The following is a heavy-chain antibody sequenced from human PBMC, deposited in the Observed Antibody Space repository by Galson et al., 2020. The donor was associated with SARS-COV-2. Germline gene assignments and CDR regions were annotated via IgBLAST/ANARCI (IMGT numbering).Heavy chain of an antibody. V-gene: IGHV5-51*01. Sequence: GESLKISCKGSGYSFTSYWIGWVRQMPGKGLEWMGIIYPGDSDTRYSPSFQGQVTISADKSISTAYLQWSSLKASDTAMYYCARHRQSLYYYGSGPPKDAFDIWGQGTMVTVSS. CDR3: ARHRQSLYYYGSGPPKDAFDI. J-gene: IGHJ3*02. CDR1: GYSFTSYW. CDR2: IYPGDSDT. D-gene: IGHD3-10*01.